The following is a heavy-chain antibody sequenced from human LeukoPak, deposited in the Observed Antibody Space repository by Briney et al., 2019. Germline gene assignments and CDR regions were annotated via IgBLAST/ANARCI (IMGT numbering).Heavy chain of an antibody. CDR2: ISAYNGNT. CDR3: ARIYYDFWSGSWDY. CDR1: GYTFTSYG. V-gene: IGHV1-18*01. J-gene: IGHJ4*02. Sequence: GASVKVSCKASGYTFTSYGISWVRQAPGQGLEWMGWISAYNGNTNYAQKLQGRVTMTIDTSTSTAYMELRSLRSDDTAVYYCARIYYDFWSGSWDYWGQGTLVTVSS. D-gene: IGHD3-3*01.